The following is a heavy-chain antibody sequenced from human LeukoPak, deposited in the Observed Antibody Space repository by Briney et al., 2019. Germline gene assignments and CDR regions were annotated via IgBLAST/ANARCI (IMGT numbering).Heavy chain of an antibody. J-gene: IGHJ4*02. D-gene: IGHD3-10*01. Sequence: GGSLRLSCAASGFTFSSYGMHWVRQAPGKGLEWVALIAYDGTNEYYSGSVKGRFSISRDNYKNSVDLQMNSLRVDDTAVYYCARGGPLGDTNRFDFWGQGSLVTVSS. CDR1: GFTFSSYG. CDR3: ARGGPLGDTNRFDF. CDR2: IAYDGTNE. V-gene: IGHV3-30*19.